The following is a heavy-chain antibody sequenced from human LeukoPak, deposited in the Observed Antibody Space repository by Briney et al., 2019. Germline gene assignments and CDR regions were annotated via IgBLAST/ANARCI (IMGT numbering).Heavy chain of an antibody. Sequence: GGSLRLSCAASGFTFSSYSMNWVRQAPGKGLEWVSYISSSSSTIYYADSVKGRITISRDNAKNSLYLQMNSLRAEDTAVYYCASSSSGWSVDYWGQGTLVTVSS. CDR1: GFTFSSYS. D-gene: IGHD6-19*01. V-gene: IGHV3-48*01. J-gene: IGHJ4*02. CDR3: ASSSSGWSVDY. CDR2: ISSSSSTI.